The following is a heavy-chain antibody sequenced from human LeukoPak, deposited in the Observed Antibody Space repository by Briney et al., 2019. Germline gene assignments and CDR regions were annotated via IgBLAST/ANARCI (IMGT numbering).Heavy chain of an antibody. V-gene: IGHV3-7*01. D-gene: IGHD1-26*01. CDR2: IKDDGSEK. CDR3: SRTRGSYSDY. Sequence: TGGSLRLSCAASGFTFSSYSMNWVRQAPGKGLEWVANIKDDGSEKYYVDSVKGRFTISRDNAKTSLYLQMNSLRAEDTAVYYCSRTRGSYSDYWGQGTLVTVSS. J-gene: IGHJ4*02. CDR1: GFTFSSYS.